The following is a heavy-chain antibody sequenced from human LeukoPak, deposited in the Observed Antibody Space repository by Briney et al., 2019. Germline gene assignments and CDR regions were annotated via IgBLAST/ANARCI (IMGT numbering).Heavy chain of an antibody. CDR3: ARDPSRPDIVVVPADRYNWFDP. Sequence: ASVKVSCKASGYTFTGYYMHWVRQAPGQGLEWMGWINPNSGGTNYAQKFQGRVTMTRDTSISTAYMELSRLRPDDTAVYYCARDPSRPDIVVVPADRYNWFDPWGQGTLVTVSS. CDR2: INPNSGGT. D-gene: IGHD2-2*01. V-gene: IGHV1-2*02. CDR1: GYTFTGYY. J-gene: IGHJ5*02.